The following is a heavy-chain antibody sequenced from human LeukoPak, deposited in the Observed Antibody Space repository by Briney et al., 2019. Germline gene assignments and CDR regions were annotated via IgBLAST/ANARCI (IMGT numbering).Heavy chain of an antibody. CDR2: IYYSGTT. Sequence: PSETLSLTCTVSGGSISSYYWSWIRQPPGKGLEWIGYIYYSGTTNYNPPLMSRVTISVDTSKNQFSLKLRFVTAADTAVYYCARHPPGSRPFDYWGQGTLVTVSS. CDR1: GGSISSYY. J-gene: IGHJ4*02. D-gene: IGHD3-10*01. CDR3: ARHPPGSRPFDY. V-gene: IGHV4-59*01.